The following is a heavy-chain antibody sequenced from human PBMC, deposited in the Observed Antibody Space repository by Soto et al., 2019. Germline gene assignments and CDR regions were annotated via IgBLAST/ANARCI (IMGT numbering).Heavy chain of an antibody. CDR2: IYYSGTT. Sequence: LSLTFTVSGGSISSSSYYWVWIRQPPGKGLEWIGSIYYSGTTYYNPSLKSRVTISVDTSKNQFSLKLRSVTAADTAVYYCARQSPDYLGSVGWFDPWGQGTLVTVSS. V-gene: IGHV4-39*01. J-gene: IGHJ5*02. CDR1: GGSISSSSYY. CDR3: ARQSPDYLGSVGWFDP. D-gene: IGHD1-26*01.